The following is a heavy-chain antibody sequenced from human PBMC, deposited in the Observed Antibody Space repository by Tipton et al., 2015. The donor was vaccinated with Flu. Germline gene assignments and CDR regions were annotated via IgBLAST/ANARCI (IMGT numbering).Heavy chain of an antibody. V-gene: IGHV3-48*03. J-gene: IGHJ4*02. Sequence: QLVQSGGGLVQPGGSLRLSCAASGFTFSSYEMNWVRQAPGKGLEWVSYITSSGNTISYADSVRGRFTISRDNTKKSLYLQLNSLRVEDTAIYYCATLTGDDYWGQGILVTASS. D-gene: IGHD7-27*01. CDR2: ITSSGNTI. CDR1: GFTFSSYE. CDR3: ATLTGDDY.